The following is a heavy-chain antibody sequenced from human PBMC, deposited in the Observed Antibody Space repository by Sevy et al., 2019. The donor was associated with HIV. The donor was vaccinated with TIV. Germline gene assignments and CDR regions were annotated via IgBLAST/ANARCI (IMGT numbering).Heavy chain of an antibody. D-gene: IGHD4-4*01. Sequence: GGSLRLSCAVSGFAVGDNCMSWVRQSPGKGLEWVSVIFSGGRTSYADSVKGRFTVSRDNSRNTLYLQMDNLRAEDTATYYCARDRVVHNDYIFVAYYYGMDVWGQGTTVTVSS. CDR3: ARDRVVHNDYIFVAYYYGMDV. CDR1: GFAVGDNC. J-gene: IGHJ6*02. V-gene: IGHV3-53*01. CDR2: IFSGGRT.